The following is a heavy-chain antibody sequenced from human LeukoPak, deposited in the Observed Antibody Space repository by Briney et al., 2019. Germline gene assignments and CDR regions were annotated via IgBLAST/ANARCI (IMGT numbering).Heavy chain of an antibody. Sequence: PSETLSLTCTVSGGSISSSTYYWGWIRQPPGKGLEWIGSIYFSGSTYFNPSLKSRVTISVDTSKNQFSLKLSSVNAADTAAYYCARDLVPGANSYDTSDHKGFSDYWGQGTLVTVSS. V-gene: IGHV4-39*07. CDR1: GGSISSSTYY. CDR3: ARDLVPGANSYDTSDHKGFSDY. CDR2: IYFSGST. D-gene: IGHD3-9*01. J-gene: IGHJ4*02.